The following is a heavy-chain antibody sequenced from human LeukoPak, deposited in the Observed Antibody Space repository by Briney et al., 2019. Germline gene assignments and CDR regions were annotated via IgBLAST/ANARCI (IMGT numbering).Heavy chain of an antibody. J-gene: IGHJ4*02. CDR1: GFTFRKYW. CDR2: IAANGNDK. V-gene: IGHV3-7*03. Sequence: GGSLRLSCAASGFTFRKYWMAWVRQAPGRGLEWVATIAANGNDKDYEDALQGRFTISRDNARNSLSLQIDSLRAEDTAQYYCAREVFFQFDSWGQGALVTVSS. CDR3: AREVFFQFDS.